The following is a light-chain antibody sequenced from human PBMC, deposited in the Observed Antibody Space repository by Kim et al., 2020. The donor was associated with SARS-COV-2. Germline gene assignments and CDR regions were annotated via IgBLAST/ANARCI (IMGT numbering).Light chain of an antibody. V-gene: IGKV1-5*03. CDR3: QHYNFDFGS. CDR1: QTVFSW. CDR2: DAT. Sequence: IQMTQSPSTLSASVGDRVTITCRASQTVFSWLAWYQQKPGKAPNLLISDATTLDSGVPSRFSGSGSGTEFTLTISTLQPDDFATYYCQHYNFDFGSFCQGTKVDI. J-gene: IGKJ1*01.